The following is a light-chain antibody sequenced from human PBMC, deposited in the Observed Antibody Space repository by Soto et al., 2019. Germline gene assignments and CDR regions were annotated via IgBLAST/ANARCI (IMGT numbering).Light chain of an antibody. CDR2: EVS. V-gene: IGLV2-8*01. J-gene: IGLJ2*01. Sequence: QSALTQPPSASGSPGQSVTISCTGTSSDVGGYNYVSWYQQHPGKAPKLMIYEVSKRPSGVPDRFSGSKSGYTAALTVSGLRAEYEAEYYCSSYAGSNNFGVFGGGTKLTVL. CDR1: SSDVGGYNY. CDR3: SSYAGSNNFGV.